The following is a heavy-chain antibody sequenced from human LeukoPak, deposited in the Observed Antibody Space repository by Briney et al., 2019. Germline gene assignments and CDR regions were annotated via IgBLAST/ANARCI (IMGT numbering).Heavy chain of an antibody. CDR3: ARNTARDGYSPVDFDY. V-gene: IGHV4-34*01. CDR2: IYHSGST. Sequence: SETLSLTCAVYGGSFSGYYWSWVRQPPGKGLEWIGEIYHSGSTNYNPSLKSRVTISVDKSKNQFSLKLSSVTAADTAVYYCARNTARDGYSPVDFDYWGQGTLVTVSS. J-gene: IGHJ4*02. D-gene: IGHD5-24*01. CDR1: GGSFSGYY.